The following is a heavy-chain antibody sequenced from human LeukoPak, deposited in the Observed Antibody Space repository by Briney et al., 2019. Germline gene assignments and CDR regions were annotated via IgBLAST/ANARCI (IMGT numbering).Heavy chain of an antibody. J-gene: IGHJ4*02. V-gene: IGHV1-69*10. CDR2: IIPILGIA. CDR1: GGTFSSYA. D-gene: IGHD5-18*01. Sequence: SVKVSCKASGGTFSSYAISWVRQAPGQGLEWMGGIIPILGIANYAQKFQGRVTITADKSTSTAYMELRSLRSDDTAVYYCARDDKGCGYVMVAPDYWGQGTLVTVSS. CDR3: ARDDKGCGYVMVAPDY.